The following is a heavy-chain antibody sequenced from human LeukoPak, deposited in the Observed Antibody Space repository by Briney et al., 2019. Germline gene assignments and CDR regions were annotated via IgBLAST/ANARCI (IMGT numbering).Heavy chain of an antibody. CDR2: INPNSGGT. CDR1: GYISSGYY. Sequence: ASVKVSCKAPGYISSGYYMHWVRQAPGQGLEWMGWINPNSGGTQYAQKFQGRVTMTRDTSISTAYMELSRLRAGDTAVYYCARDRGSGSYNGALDIWGQGTMVSVSS. J-gene: IGHJ3*02. V-gene: IGHV1-2*02. D-gene: IGHD3-16*01. CDR3: ARDRGSGSYNGALDI.